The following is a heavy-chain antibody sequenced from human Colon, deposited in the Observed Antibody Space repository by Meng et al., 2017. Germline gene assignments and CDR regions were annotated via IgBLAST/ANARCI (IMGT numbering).Heavy chain of an antibody. CDR3: ARDNLLTSGSRFCFDY. CDR1: GGSVPITGYY. J-gene: IGHJ4*02. V-gene: IGHV4-61*08. Sequence: QLGACGPCLVRPSKTLSPTCPFSGGSVPITGYYWGWIRQSPGKGLEWIGYIYSTGTTNYNPSLKSRVTISVDTSKNQFSLKLSSVTPADTAVYFCARDNLLTSGSRFCFDYWGQGALVTVSS. CDR2: IYSTGTT. D-gene: IGHD6-19*01.